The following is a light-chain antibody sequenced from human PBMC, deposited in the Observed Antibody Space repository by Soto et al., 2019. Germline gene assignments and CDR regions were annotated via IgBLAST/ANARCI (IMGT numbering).Light chain of an antibody. V-gene: IGLV2-14*01. CDR1: SSDIGRHNC. Sequence: QAVVTQPASLSGSPGQSITISCTGTSSDIGRHNCVSWYRHHPGKAPQLVIYEVTNRPSGISNRFSGSKSDNTASLTISGLQAEDEANYYCSSFTSTSIWVFGGGTKLTVL. CDR2: EVT. J-gene: IGLJ3*02. CDR3: SSFTSTSIWV.